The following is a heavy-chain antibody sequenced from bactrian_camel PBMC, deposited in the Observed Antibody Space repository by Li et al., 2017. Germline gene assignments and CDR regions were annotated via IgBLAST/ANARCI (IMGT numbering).Heavy chain of an antibody. V-gene: IGHV3S53*01. J-gene: IGHJ4*01. CDR1: GNTYSLNC. Sequence: HVQLVESGGGSVQAGGSLRLSCAASGNTYSLNCLGWFRQTPGKEREQVAVFIYSFGRSTRYDDSVKGRFTISQDAAKNTVYLQMNSLKPEDSAEYYCAAYLGGWKYCSLEAKEYNYWGQGTQVTVS. CDR3: AAYLGGWKYCSLEAKEYNY. D-gene: IGHD3*01. CDR2: YSFGRST.